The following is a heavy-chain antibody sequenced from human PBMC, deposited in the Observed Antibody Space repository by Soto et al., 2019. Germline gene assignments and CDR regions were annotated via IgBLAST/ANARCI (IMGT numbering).Heavy chain of an antibody. V-gene: IGHV3-30*18. CDR2: ISYDGNTK. CDR1: GFTFSNYG. J-gene: IGHJ6*02. D-gene: IGHD2-2*01. Sequence: QVQLMESGGGVVQHGRSLSLSCAASGFTFSNYGIDWVRQAPGKGLAWVEVISYDGNTKYYVESVKGRFTISRDNSSNTVYLQMNSLRAEDTAVDYCAKEQTHRDQYFLYGMDAWGQGTTFTVSS. CDR3: AKEQTHRDQYFLYGMDA.